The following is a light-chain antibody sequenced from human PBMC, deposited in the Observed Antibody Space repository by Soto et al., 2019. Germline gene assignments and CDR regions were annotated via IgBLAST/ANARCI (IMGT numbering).Light chain of an antibody. V-gene: IGLV2-14*03. J-gene: IGLJ2*01. CDR1: SSDIGLYTF. CDR3: SSYGATSTR. Sequence: QSALTQPASVSGSPGQSITIPCTGSSSDIGLYTFVSWYQQHPGKAPKLLIYDVSYRPSGISDRFSGSKSGNTASLTISGLQPEDEADYYCSSYGATSTRFGGGTKLTVL. CDR2: DVS.